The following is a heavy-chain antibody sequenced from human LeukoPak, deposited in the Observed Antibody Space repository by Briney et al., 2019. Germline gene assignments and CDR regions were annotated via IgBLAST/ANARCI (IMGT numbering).Heavy chain of an antibody. CDR3: ARRIDAFDI. J-gene: IGHJ3*02. V-gene: IGHV4-34*01. Sequence: SETLSLTCAVYGRSFSGYYWSWIRQPPGKGLEWIGEINHSGSTNYNPSLKSRVTISVDTSKNQFSLKLSSVTAADTAVYYCARRIDAFDIWGQGTMVTVSS. CDR1: GRSFSGYY. CDR2: INHSGST.